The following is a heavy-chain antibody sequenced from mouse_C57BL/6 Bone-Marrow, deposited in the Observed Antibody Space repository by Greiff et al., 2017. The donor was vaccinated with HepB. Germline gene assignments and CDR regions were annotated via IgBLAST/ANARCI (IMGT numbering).Heavy chain of an antibody. Sequence: QVHVKQSGAELARPGASVKMSCKASGYTFTSYTMHWVKQRPGQGLEWIGYINPSSGYTKYNQKFKDKATLTADKSSSTAYMQLSSLTSEDSAVYYWARSPLSLLAFEVWGTGATVTVSS. CDR2: INPSSGYT. V-gene: IGHV1-4*01. CDR1: GYTFTSYT. D-gene: IGHD1-1*01. J-gene: IGHJ1*03. CDR3: ARSPLSLLAFEV.